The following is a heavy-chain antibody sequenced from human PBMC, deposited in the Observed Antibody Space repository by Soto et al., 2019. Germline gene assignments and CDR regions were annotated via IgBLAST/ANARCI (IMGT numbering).Heavy chain of an antibody. CDR2: IKNKFEGATT. CDR1: GFTLRNAW. V-gene: IGHV3-15*01. Sequence: SGGSLRLSGAASGFTLRNAWVRWVRLAPGKGLEGVGRIKNKFEGATTDYAAPGKGRVTISRQGSKNMLYLQMSSLIPDDTAVYYCAPDGNFDYRSQGALVTVSS. CDR3: APDGNFDY. D-gene: IGHD1-26*01. J-gene: IGHJ4*02.